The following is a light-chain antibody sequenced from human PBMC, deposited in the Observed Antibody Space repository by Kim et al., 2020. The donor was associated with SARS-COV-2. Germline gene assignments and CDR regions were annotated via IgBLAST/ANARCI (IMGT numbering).Light chain of an antibody. CDR1: SLRSYY. Sequence: AWGQKVRIKCQGDSLRSYYASWYQQKPGQAPVFVIYGENNRPSWIPDRFSGSSSGNTASLTITGAQAEDEGDYYCNSRDSSGNHLVFGGGTKVTVL. CDR2: GEN. CDR3: NSRDSSGNHLV. J-gene: IGLJ2*01. V-gene: IGLV3-19*01.